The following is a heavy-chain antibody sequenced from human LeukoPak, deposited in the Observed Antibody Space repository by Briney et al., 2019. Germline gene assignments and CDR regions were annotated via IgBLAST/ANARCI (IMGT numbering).Heavy chain of an antibody. J-gene: IGHJ4*02. CDR1: GFTFSSYW. Sequence: PGGSLRLSCAASGFTFSSYWMHWVRQAPGKGLVWVSRIKSDGSSTSYADSVKGRFTISRDNAKNTLYLQMNSLRAEDTAVYYCARLPNYYDSSGYPHWGQGTLVTVSS. V-gene: IGHV3-74*01. CDR2: IKSDGSST. CDR3: ARLPNYYDSSGYPH. D-gene: IGHD3-22*01.